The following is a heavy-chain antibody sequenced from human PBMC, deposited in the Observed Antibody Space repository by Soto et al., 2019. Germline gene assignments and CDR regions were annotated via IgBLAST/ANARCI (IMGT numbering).Heavy chain of an antibody. CDR3: ARDFAVGTSNYYYYGMDV. CDR1: GGSISTYY. D-gene: IGHD2-21*01. V-gene: IGHV4-59*01. Sequence: SETLSLTCTVSGGSISTYYWSWIRQPPGKGLEWIGYIYYSGSTDYNPSLKSRVTISVDTSKNQFSLKLSSVTAADTALYYCARDFAVGTSNYYYYGMDVWGQGTTVTVSS. J-gene: IGHJ6*02. CDR2: IYYSGST.